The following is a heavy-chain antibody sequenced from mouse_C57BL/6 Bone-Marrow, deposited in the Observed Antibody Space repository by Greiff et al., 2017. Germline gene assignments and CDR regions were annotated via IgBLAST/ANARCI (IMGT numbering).Heavy chain of an antibody. CDR1: GYTFTTYP. D-gene: IGHD1-1*01. CDR2: FHPYNDDT. J-gene: IGHJ2*01. Sequence: QVHVKQSGAELVKPGASVKMSCKASGYTFTTYPIEWMKQNHGKSLEWIGNFHPYNDDTKYNEKFKGKATLTVEKSSSTVYLELSRLTSGDSAVYYCARGDYYGSSSVGYFDYWGQGTTLTVSS. V-gene: IGHV1-47*01. CDR3: ARGDYYGSSSVGYFDY.